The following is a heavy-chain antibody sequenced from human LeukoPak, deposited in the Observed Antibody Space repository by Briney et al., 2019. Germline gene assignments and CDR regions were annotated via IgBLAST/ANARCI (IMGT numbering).Heavy chain of an antibody. V-gene: IGHV4-4*07. CDR2: IYTSGST. D-gene: IGHD4-17*01. Sequence: PSETLSLTCTVAGGSISSYYWSWIRQPAGKGLEWIGRIYTSGSTNYNPSLKSRVTISVDQSKNQFSLKLSSVTAADTAVYYCAREYGTGWFDPWGQGNLVTVSS. CDR1: GGSISSYY. J-gene: IGHJ5*02. CDR3: AREYGTGWFDP.